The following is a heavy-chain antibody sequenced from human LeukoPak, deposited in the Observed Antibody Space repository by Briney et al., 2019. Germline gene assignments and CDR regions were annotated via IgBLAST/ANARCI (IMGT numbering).Heavy chain of an antibody. CDR2: ISPSGGEI. CDR1: GFTFSTFA. V-gene: IGHV3-23*01. CDR3: ATYRQVLLPFES. Sequence: GGSLRLSCAASGFTFSTFAMIWVRQPPGKGLEWVSSISPSGGEIHYADSVRGRFTISRDNSKSTLSLQMNSLRADDTAIYYCATYRQVLLPFESWGQGTLVTVSS. D-gene: IGHD2-8*02. J-gene: IGHJ4*02.